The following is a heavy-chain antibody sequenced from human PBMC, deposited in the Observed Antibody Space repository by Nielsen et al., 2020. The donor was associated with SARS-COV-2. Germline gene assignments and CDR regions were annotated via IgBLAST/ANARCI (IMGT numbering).Heavy chain of an antibody. V-gene: IGHV3-13*01. J-gene: IGHJ5*01. CDR1: GFTFSSYD. D-gene: IGHD3-10*02. CDR3: AKDIFGELDQDGFDS. Sequence: GESLKISCAASGFTFSSYDMHWVRQATGKGLEWVSAIGTAGDTYYPGSVKGRFTISRENAKNSLYLQMNSPRPEDTAKYYCAKDIFGELDQDGFDSWGQGTLVNVSS. CDR2: IGTAGDT.